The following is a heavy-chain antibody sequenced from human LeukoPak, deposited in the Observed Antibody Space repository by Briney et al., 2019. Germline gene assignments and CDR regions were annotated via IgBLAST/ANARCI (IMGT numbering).Heavy chain of an antibody. CDR2: ISAYNGDT. Sequence: ASVMVSFKASGYTFSSYSITWVRQAPGQGLEWMGWISAYNGDTNYAQKFQGRLTMTTDTSTNTAYMELRSLRSDDTAVYYCARPLTYYYDSSGRQACDIWGRGTMVTVSS. J-gene: IGHJ3*02. D-gene: IGHD3-22*01. V-gene: IGHV1-18*01. CDR3: ARPLTYYYDSSGRQACDI. CDR1: GYTFSSYS.